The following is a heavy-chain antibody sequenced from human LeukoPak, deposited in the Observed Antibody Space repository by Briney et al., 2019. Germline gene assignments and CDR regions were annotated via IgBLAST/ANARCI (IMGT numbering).Heavy chain of an antibody. J-gene: IGHJ4*02. CDR3: ARGKLAAQDY. Sequence: GGSLRLSCAASGFTFSSHWMHWVRQAPGKGQVWVSRLNMDGSSTDYADSVKGRFTISRDNTKNTLYLQMNSLRAEDTAIYYCARGKLAAQDYWGQGTLVTVSS. CDR2: LNMDGSST. CDR1: GFTFSSHW. D-gene: IGHD6-6*01. V-gene: IGHV3-74*01.